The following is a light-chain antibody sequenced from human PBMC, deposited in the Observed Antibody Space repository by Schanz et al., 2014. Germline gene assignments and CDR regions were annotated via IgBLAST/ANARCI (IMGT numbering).Light chain of an antibody. CDR2: GAS. J-gene: IGKJ1*01. CDR1: QGIVTW. V-gene: IGKV1-12*01. Sequence: DIQMTQSPSSVSASVGARVTITCRASQGIVTWLAWYQQKPGKAPNLLIYGASSLQSGVPSRFSGSGSGTEFTLTISSLQPDDFATYYCQQYNTPPWTFGQGTKVEIK. CDR3: QQYNTPPWT.